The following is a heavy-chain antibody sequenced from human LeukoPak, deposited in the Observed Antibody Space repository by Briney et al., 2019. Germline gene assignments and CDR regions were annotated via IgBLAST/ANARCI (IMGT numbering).Heavy chain of an antibody. D-gene: IGHD5-24*01. CDR1: GFXFTSYA. CDR2: IGISGVST. V-gene: IGHV3-64D*06. J-gene: IGHJ4*02. CDR3: VKGQMDY. Sequence: GGSLRLSCSASGFXFTSYAIHWVRQAPGKGLEYVSAIGISGVSTYYADSVKGRFTISRDNSKNTLYLQMSTLRAEDTAVYYCVKGQMDYWGQGILVTVSS.